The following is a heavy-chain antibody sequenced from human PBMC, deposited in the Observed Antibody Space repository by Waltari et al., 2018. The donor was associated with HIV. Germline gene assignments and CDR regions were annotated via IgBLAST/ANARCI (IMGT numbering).Heavy chain of an antibody. CDR2: IIPILGTA. CDR3: ARRADWGFDY. J-gene: IGHJ4*02. D-gene: IGHD7-27*01. CDR1: GGTFSSYG. V-gene: IGHV1-69*01. Sequence: VKKPGSSVKVSCKASGGTFSSYGISWVRQAPGQGLEWMGGIIPILGTANYAQKFQGGVTINADESTRTAYMEVRSLRSEDTAVYYCARRADWGFDYWGQGTLVTVSS.